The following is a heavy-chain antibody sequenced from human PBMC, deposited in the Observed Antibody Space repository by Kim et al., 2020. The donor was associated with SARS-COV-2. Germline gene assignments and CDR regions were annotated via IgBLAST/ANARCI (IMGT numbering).Heavy chain of an antibody. D-gene: IGHD4-17*01. CDR2: IYNSGST. CDR1: GGSISTYY. Sequence: SETLSLTCTVSGGSISTYYWSWIRQPAGKGLEYIGRIYNSGSTNYNPSLESRVTMSVDTSKNEISLKLSSVTAADTAVYYCAARTTVTMYGMDVWGQGTTVTVSS. J-gene: IGHJ6*02. CDR3: AARTTVTMYGMDV. V-gene: IGHV4-4*07.